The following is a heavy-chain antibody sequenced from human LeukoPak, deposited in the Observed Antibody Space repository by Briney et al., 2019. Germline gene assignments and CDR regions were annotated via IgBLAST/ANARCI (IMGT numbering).Heavy chain of an antibody. CDR3: ARDRGLYDSSGYYYLDY. D-gene: IGHD3-22*01. J-gene: IGHJ4*02. CDR2: ISSSSSYI. Sequence: GGSLRLSCAASGFTFSSYWMNWVRQAPGKGLEWVSSISSSSSYIYYADSVKGRFTISRDNAKNSLYLQMNSLRAEDTAVYYCARDRGLYDSSGYYYLDYWGQGTLVTVSS. V-gene: IGHV3-21*01. CDR1: GFTFSSYW.